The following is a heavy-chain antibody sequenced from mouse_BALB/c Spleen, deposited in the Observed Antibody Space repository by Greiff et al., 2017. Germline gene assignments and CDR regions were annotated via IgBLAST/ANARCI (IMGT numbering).Heavy chain of an antibody. CDR2: ISYDGSN. D-gene: IGHD2-1*01. J-gene: IGHJ3*01. V-gene: IGHV3-6*02. CDR3: ARCGNYFWFAY. CDR1: GYSITSGYY. Sequence: EVKVEESGPGLVKPSQSLSLTCSVTGYSITSGYYWNWIRQFPGNKLEWMGYISYDGSNNYNPSPKNRISITRDTSKNQFFLKLNSVTTEDTATYYCARCGNYFWFAYWGQGTLVTVSA.